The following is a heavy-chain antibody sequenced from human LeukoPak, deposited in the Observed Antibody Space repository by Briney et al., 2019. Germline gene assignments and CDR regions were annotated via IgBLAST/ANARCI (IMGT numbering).Heavy chain of an antibody. V-gene: IGHV4-39*07. D-gene: IGHD2-21*01. Sequence: SSETLSLTCTVSGGSISSSSDYWGWIRQPPGKGREWIGSIYYSGSTYYNPSLESRVTISVHKSKNQFSLKLSSVTAADTAVYYCARVSFGDGYLYYYYGMAVWGQGTTVTVSS. J-gene: IGHJ6*02. CDR3: ARVSFGDGYLYYYYGMAV. CDR1: GGSISSSSDY. CDR2: IYYSGST.